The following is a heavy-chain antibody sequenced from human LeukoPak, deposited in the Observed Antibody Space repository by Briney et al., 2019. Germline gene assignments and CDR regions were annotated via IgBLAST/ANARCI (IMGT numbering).Heavy chain of an antibody. J-gene: IGHJ4*02. CDR1: GFTFSTYA. D-gene: IGHD3-3*01. CDR2: ISNSGGNT. V-gene: IGHV3-23*01. CDR3: ATDRGWRTSGYYLYYFEY. Sequence: GGSLRLSCAASGFTFSTYAMSWVRQAPGKGLEWVSAISNSGGNTYYADSVKGRFTISRDNTKNSLYLQMSSLRAEDTAVYYCATDRGWRTSGYYLYYFEYWGQGTLVTFSS.